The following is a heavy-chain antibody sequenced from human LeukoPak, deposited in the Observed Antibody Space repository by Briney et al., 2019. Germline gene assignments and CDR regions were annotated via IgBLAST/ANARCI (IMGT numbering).Heavy chain of an antibody. D-gene: IGHD3-10*01. CDR2: IRDKAHSYST. CDR1: GFTFSGHY. J-gene: IGHJ5*02. CDR3: TRAPSAGSWSDP. Sequence: GGSLRLSCAASGFTFSGHYMDWVRQAPGKGLDWVGRIRDKAHSYSTDYAASVKGRFTISRDDSENSLYLQMNSLKTEDTAVYYCTRAPSAGSWSDPWGQGTLVTVSS. V-gene: IGHV3-72*01.